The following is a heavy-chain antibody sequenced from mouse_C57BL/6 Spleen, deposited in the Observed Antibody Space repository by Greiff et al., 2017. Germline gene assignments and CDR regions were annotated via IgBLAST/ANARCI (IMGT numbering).Heavy chain of an antibody. CDR3: ARQLRPLAMDY. J-gene: IGHJ4*01. CDR1: GYAFSSSW. CDR2: IYPGDGDT. Sequence: VQLQQSGPELVKPGASVKISCKASGYAFSSSWMNWVKQRPGKGLEWIRRIYPGDGDTNYNGKFKGKATLTADKSSSTAYMQLSSLTSEDSAVYFCARQLRPLAMDYWGQGTSVTVSS. V-gene: IGHV1-82*01. D-gene: IGHD3-2*02.